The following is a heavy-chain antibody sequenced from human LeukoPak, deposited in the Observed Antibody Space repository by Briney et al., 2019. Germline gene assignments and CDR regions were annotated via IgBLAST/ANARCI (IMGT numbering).Heavy chain of an antibody. J-gene: IGHJ6*03. Sequence: PSETLSLTCTVSGYSISSGYYWGWIRQPPGKGLEWIGSIYHSGSTNYNPSLKSRVTISVDTSKNQFSLKLSSVTAADTAVYYCASRVRGVNGYYYYYMDVWGKGTTVTVSS. V-gene: IGHV4-38-2*02. CDR3: ASRVRGVNGYYYYYMDV. CDR1: GYSISSGYY. D-gene: IGHD3-10*01. CDR2: IYHSGST.